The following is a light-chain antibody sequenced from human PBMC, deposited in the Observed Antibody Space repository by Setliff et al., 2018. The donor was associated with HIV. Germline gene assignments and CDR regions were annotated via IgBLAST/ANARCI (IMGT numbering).Light chain of an antibody. J-gene: IGLJ1*01. CDR1: SSDIGRYNL. Sequence: QSVLTQPASVSGSPGQSITISCTGTSSDIGRYNLVSWYQQYPGKAPKLMIYQATKRPSGVPNRFSGSKSGNTASLTISGLQAEDEADYYCCSNTGSNTYVIGSGTKVTVL. CDR3: CSNTGSNTYV. V-gene: IGLV2-23*01. CDR2: QAT.